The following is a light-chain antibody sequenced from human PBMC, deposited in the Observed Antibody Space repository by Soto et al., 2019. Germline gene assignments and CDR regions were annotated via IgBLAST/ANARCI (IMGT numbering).Light chain of an antibody. V-gene: IGKV3-20*01. CDR3: HQYDSSPRT. CDR2: GAS. CDR1: QSVGSNC. J-gene: IGKJ1*01. Sequence: EIVLTQSPGTLSLSPGDRATLSCRASQSVGSNCLAWYQQKSGQSPRLLIYGASFRASGIPDRFRGSGCGTDFTLTIRRLEPEDFAMYFCHQYDSSPRTFGQGTKVEIK.